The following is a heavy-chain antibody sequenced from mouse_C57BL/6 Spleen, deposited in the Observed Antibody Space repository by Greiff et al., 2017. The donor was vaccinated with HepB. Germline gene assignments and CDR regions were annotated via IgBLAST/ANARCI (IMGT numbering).Heavy chain of an antibody. CDR1: GFTFTDYY. CDR2: IRNKANGYTT. Sequence: EVKLVESGGGLVQPGGSLSLSCAASGFTFTDYYMSWVRQPPGKALEWLGFIRNKANGYTTEYSASVKGRFTISRDNSQSILYLQMNALRAEDSATYYCARYPLRTGFDYWGQGTTLTVSS. J-gene: IGHJ2*01. CDR3: ARYPLRTGFDY. V-gene: IGHV7-3*01.